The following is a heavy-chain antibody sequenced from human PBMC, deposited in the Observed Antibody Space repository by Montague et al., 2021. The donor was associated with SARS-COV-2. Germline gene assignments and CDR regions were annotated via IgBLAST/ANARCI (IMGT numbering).Heavy chain of an antibody. CDR3: ARGGSSSSGVY. CDR2: INHSGNT. CDR1: GGSFSGYL. J-gene: IGHJ4*02. V-gene: IGHV4-34*01. D-gene: IGHD6-6*01. Sequence: SETLSLTCAVHGGSFSGYLWSWIRQPPGKGLEWIGQINHSGNTNYNPSLMSRVTISVDMSKSQFSLKLSSVIAADTAVYYCARGGSSSSGVYWGQGTLVTVSS.